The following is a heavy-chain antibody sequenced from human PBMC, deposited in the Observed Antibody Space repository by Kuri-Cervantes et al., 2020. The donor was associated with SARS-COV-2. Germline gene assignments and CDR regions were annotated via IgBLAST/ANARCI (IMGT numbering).Heavy chain of an antibody. V-gene: IGHV3-23*01. D-gene: IGHD2-15*01. J-gene: IGHJ6*02. CDR3: ARECKAATRWYYYYGMDV. CDR2: ISGSGGRT. CDR1: GLIFSNYA. Sequence: GESLKISCAASGLIFSNYAMNWVRQAPGKGLEWVSGISGSGGRTYYAESVKGRFTISRDNAKNSLYLQMNSLRAEDTAVYYCARECKAATRWYYYYGMDVWGQGTTVTVSS.